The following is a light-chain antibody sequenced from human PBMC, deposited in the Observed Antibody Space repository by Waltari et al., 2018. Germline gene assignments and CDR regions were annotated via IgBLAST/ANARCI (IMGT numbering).Light chain of an antibody. Sequence: QSVLTPPPSASGTPRQRVSLSCSGSRSHIGRSSVPWYQQVPGTAPKLLIYRNNQRPSGVPDRFSGSKSGTSASLAISGLRSEDEADYYCAAWDDSLSGRFFGSGTKVTVL. CDR3: AAWDDSLSGRF. CDR1: RSHIGRSS. V-gene: IGLV1-47*01. J-gene: IGLJ1*01. CDR2: RNN.